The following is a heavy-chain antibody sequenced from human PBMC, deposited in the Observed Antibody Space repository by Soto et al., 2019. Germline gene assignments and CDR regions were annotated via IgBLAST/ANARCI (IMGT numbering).Heavy chain of an antibody. CDR2: INPNSGGT. CDR1: GYTFTGYY. CDR3: ARDLTCYYGSGTYGESGMDV. J-gene: IGHJ6*02. Sequence: ASVKVSCKASGYTFTGYYMHWVRQAPGQGLEWMGWINPNSGGTNYAQKFQGWVTMTRDTSISTAYMELSRLRSDDTAVYYCARDLTCYYGSGTYGESGMDVWGQGTTVTVSS. D-gene: IGHD3-10*01. V-gene: IGHV1-2*04.